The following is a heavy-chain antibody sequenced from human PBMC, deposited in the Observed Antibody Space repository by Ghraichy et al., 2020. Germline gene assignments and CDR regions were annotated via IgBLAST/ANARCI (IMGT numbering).Heavy chain of an antibody. CDR2: IYSGGNT. CDR1: GFSVSGDY. J-gene: IGHJ6*02. CDR3: ARVTIFGVVAPPYYFYGMDF. Sequence: GGSLRLSCAVSGFSVSGDYMSWVRQAPGKGLEWVSLIYSGGNTTYADSVKGRFIISSDTSKNTLYLQMDSLKTEDTAVYFCARVTIFGVVAPPYYFYGMDFWGQGNTVTVSS. V-gene: IGHV3-66*02. D-gene: IGHD3-3*01.